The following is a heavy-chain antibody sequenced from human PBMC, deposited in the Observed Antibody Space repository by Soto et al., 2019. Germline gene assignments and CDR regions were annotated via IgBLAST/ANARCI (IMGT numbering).Heavy chain of an antibody. V-gene: IGHV1-2*04. D-gene: IGHD3-9*01. CDR2: IIPNSGGT. CDR3: ARDPADILTGQLYYYGMDV. CDR1: GGTFSSYA. Sequence: ASVKVSCKASGGTFSSYAISWVRQAPGQGLEWMGGIIPNSGGTNYAQKFQGWVTMTRDTSISTAYMELSRLRSDDTAVYYCARDPADILTGQLYYYGMDVWGQGTTVTVSS. J-gene: IGHJ6*02.